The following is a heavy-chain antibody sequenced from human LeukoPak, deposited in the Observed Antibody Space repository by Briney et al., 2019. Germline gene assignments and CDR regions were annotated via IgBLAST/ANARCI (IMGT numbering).Heavy chain of an antibody. D-gene: IGHD6-25*01. CDR3: ARGGRYYFDY. CDR2: INAYNGHT. V-gene: IGHV1-18*01. CDR1: GYTFSNSD. Sequence: ASVKVSCEASGYTFSNSDISWVRQAPGQGLEWMGWINAYNGHTNYAQNFQGRVTLTTHTSTSTAYMELRSLRSDDTAVYYCARGGRYYFDYWGQGTLVTVSS. J-gene: IGHJ4*02.